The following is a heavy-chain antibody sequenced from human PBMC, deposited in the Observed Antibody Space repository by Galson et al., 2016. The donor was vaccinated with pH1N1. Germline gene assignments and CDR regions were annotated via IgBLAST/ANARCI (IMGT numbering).Heavy chain of an antibody. CDR3: ATDDYYALVY. CDR1: GFIFSDYG. Sequence: SLRLSCAASGFIFSDYGMSWVRQAPGKGLEWVAKINQDGGRKYYVDSMKCRCTISRDNAENTLSLQMNSLRFEDTALYYCATDDYYALVYWGQGTIVTVSS. D-gene: IGHD1-26*01. CDR2: INQDGGRK. J-gene: IGHJ4*02. V-gene: IGHV3-7*01.